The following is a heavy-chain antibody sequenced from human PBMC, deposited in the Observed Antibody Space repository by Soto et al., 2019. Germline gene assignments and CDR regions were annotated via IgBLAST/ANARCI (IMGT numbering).Heavy chain of an antibody. J-gene: IGHJ5*02. Sequence: QVQLQESGPGLVKPSQTLSLTCTVSGGSISSGGYYWSWIRQHPGKGLEWIGYIYYSGSTYYNPSLKSRVTISVDTSKNPFSLKLSSVTAADTAVYYCARDYGYSYGGRGNWLDPWGQGTRVTVSS. CDR1: GGSISSGGYY. D-gene: IGHD5-18*01. CDR2: IYYSGST. V-gene: IGHV4-31*03. CDR3: ARDYGYSYGGRGNWLDP.